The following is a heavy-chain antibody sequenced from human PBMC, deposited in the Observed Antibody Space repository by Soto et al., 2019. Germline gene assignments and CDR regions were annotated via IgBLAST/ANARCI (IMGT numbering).Heavy chain of an antibody. Sequence: VQLVQSGAEVKKPGASVKVSCKASGYTFTGYYMHWVRQAPGQGLEWMGWINPNSGGTNYAQKFQGRVTMTRDTSISTAYMELSRLRSDETAVYYCARERLSEYSSSSDYYGMDVWGQGTTVTVSS. CDR1: GYTFTGYY. D-gene: IGHD6-6*01. CDR2: INPNSGGT. V-gene: IGHV1-2*02. J-gene: IGHJ6*02. CDR3: ARERLSEYSSSSDYYGMDV.